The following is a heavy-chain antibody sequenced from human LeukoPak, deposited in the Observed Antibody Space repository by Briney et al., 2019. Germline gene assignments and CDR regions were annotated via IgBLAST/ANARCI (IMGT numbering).Heavy chain of an antibody. CDR3: AREGSYYDSSGYYKWFDP. CDR1: RFTFSSSS. CDR2: IISSSSYI. V-gene: IGHV3-21*01. Sequence: AGGSLRVSCAASRFTFSSSSMNSVRPAPREGLEWVSSIISSSSYIYYADSVKGRFTISRDNAKNSLYLQMNSLRAEDTAVYYCAREGSYYDSSGYYKWFDPWGQGTLVTVSS. J-gene: IGHJ5*02. D-gene: IGHD3-22*01.